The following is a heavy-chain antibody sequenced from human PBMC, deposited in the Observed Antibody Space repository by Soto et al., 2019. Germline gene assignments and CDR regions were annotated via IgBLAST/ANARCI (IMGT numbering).Heavy chain of an antibody. V-gene: IGHV3-74*01. CDR2: RNGDGSST. CDR3: TRGPRASSTGTGAH. Sequence: GGSLRLSSESSGFTFTTYWMHWVRQVPGKGLVWVSRRNGDGSSTTYADSVKGRFTISRDNAKNTHYLQMNSLRAEDTAVYYCTRGPRASSTGTGAHWGQGTLVTVSS. CDR1: GFTFTTYW. D-gene: IGHD1-1*01. J-gene: IGHJ4*02.